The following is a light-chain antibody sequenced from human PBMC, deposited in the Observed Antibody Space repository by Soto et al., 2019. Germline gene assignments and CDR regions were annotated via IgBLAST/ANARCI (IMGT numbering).Light chain of an antibody. Sequence: EIVMTQSPATLSVSPGERATLSCRASQSVSGNLAWYQQKPGQAPRLLIYGASTRATGIPATCSGSGSGTEITRNISSLTSEDFAVYYCQQYNNWPPTFGQGTKVEI. V-gene: IGKV3D-15*01. J-gene: IGKJ1*01. CDR1: QSVSGN. CDR3: QQYNNWPPT. CDR2: GAS.